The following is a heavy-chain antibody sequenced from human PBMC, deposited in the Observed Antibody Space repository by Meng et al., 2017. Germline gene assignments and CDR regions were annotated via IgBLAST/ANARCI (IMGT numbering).Heavy chain of an antibody. D-gene: IGHD6-13*01. CDR1: GFTFSSYW. J-gene: IGHJ6*02. Sequence: GGPLLLSCATSGFTFSSYWMSWFRQAPGKGLEWVANIKQDVSEKYYVESVKSRFTISRDNAKNSLYLQMNSLRAEDTAVYYCARDRATDSSWQNYYYYYGMDVWGQGTTVTVSS. CDR2: IKQDVSEK. V-gene: IGHV3-7*01. CDR3: ARDRATDSSWQNYYYYYGMDV.